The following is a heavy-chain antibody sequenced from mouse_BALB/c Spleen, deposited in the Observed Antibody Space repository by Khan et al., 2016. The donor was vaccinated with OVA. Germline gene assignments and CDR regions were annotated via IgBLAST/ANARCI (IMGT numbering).Heavy chain of an antibody. CDR3: ARSEYDFFAY. V-gene: IGHV1-80*01. CDR1: GYAFSNYW. D-gene: IGHD2-14*01. Sequence: QVQLQQSGAELVRPGSSLKLSCKASGYAFSNYWMYWVRQGPGQGLEWIGQIYPGDGNTNYNGKFKDQVTLTADKSTSTLYLQLSSLTSEDYAVYFCARSEYDFFAYWGQGTLVTVSA. CDR2: IYPGDGNT. J-gene: IGHJ3*01.